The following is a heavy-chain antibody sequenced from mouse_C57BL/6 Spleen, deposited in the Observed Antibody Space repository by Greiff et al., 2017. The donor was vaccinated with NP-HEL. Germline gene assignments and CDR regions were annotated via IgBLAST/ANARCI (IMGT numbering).Heavy chain of an antibody. V-gene: IGHV5-2*01. CDR1: EYEFPSHD. J-gene: IGHJ3*01. Sequence: VQLKQSGGGLVQPGESLKLSCESNEYEFPSHDMSWVRKTPEKRLELVAAINSDGGSTYYPDTMERRFIISRDNTKKTLYLQMSSLRSEDTALYYCASYYYGRGFAYWGQGTLVTVSA. CDR2: INSDGGST. CDR3: ASYYYGRGFAY. D-gene: IGHD1-1*01.